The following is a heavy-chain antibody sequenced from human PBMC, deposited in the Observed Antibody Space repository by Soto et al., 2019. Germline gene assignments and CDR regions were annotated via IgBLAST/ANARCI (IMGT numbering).Heavy chain of an antibody. D-gene: IGHD1-1*01. CDR1: GYTFTSYG. Sequence: QVQLVQSGAEVKKPGASVKVSCKASGYTFTSYGISWVRQAPGQGLEWMGWISAYNGNTNYAQKLQGRVTMTTATATSTAYRELRSLRSDDTAVYYCARGSPQRNWNDGSTWFDPWGQGTLVTVSS. CDR3: ARGSPQRNWNDGSTWFDP. J-gene: IGHJ5*02. V-gene: IGHV1-18*01. CDR2: ISAYNGNT.